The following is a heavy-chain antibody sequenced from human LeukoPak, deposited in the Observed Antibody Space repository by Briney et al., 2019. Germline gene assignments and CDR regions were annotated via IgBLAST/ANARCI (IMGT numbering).Heavy chain of an antibody. CDR2: IYTSGST. V-gene: IGHV4-4*07. Sequence: PSETLSLTCTVSGGSISSYYWIWIRQPAGKGLEWIGRIYTSGSTNYNPSLKSRVTMSVDTSKNQFSLKLSSVTAADTAVYYCARSPLTSGYSYGYGFDYWGQGTLVTVSS. J-gene: IGHJ4*02. CDR1: GGSISSYY. D-gene: IGHD5-18*01. CDR3: ARSPLTSGYSYGYGFDY.